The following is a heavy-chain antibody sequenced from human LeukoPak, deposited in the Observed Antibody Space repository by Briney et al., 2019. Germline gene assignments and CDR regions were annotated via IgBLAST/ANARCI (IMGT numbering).Heavy chain of an antibody. CDR1: GFTFSSHS. Sequence: GGSLRLSCAASGFTFSSHSMNWVRQAPGKGLEWVSAISGSGGSTYYADSVKGHFTISRDNSKNTLYLQMNSLRAEDTAVYYCARDLMGIAYRGAFYYWGQGTLVTVSS. V-gene: IGHV3-23*01. CDR3: ARDLMGIAYRGAFYY. J-gene: IGHJ4*02. D-gene: IGHD6-13*01. CDR2: ISGSGGST.